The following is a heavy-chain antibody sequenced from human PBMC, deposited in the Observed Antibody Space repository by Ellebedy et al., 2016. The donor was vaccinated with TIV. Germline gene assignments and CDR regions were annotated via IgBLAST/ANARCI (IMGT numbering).Heavy chain of an antibody. CDR3: ARARDGYNYYFDY. J-gene: IGHJ4*02. CDR1: GGSISSYY. V-gene: IGHV4-59*08. CDR2: IYYSGST. D-gene: IGHD5-24*01. Sequence: SETLSLTCTVSGGSISSYYWSWIRQPPGKGLEWIGYIYYSGSTNYNPSLKSRVTISVDTSKNQFSLKLSSVTAADTAVYYCARARDGYNYYFDYWGQGTLVTVSS.